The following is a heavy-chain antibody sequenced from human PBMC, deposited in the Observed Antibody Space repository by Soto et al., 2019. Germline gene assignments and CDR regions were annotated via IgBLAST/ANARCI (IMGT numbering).Heavy chain of an antibody. Sequence: GGSLRLSCAASGFTFSSYGMHWVRQAPGKGLEWVAVIWYDGSNKYYADSVKGRFTISRDNSKNTLYLQMNSLRAEDTAVYYCARDPHDYGDYSPGYWGQGTLVTVSS. V-gene: IGHV3-33*01. D-gene: IGHD4-17*01. J-gene: IGHJ4*02. CDR3: ARDPHDYGDYSPGY. CDR2: IWYDGSNK. CDR1: GFTFSSYG.